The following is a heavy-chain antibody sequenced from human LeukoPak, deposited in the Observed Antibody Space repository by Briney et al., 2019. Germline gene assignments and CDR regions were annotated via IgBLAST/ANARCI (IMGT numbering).Heavy chain of an antibody. CDR2: INHSGST. CDR3: ARVYNWNYFLDY. D-gene: IGHD1-7*01. Sequence: PSETLSLTCAVYGGSFSGYYWSWIRQPPGKGLEWIGEINHSGSTNYNPSLKSRVTISVDTSKNQFSLKLSSVTAADTAVYYCARVYNWNYFLDYWGQGTLVTVSS. CDR1: GGSFSGYY. J-gene: IGHJ4*02. V-gene: IGHV4-34*01.